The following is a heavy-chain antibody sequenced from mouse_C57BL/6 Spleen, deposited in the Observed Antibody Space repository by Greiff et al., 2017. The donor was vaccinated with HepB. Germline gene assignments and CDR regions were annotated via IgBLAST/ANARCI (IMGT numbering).Heavy chain of an antibody. Sequence: EVQLKQSGPELVKPGASVKISCKASGYSFTGYYMNWVKQSPEKSLEWIGEINPSTGGTTYNQKFKAKATLTVDKSSSTAYMQLKSLTSEDSAVYYCARGTVVGSYWGQGTLVTVSA. V-gene: IGHV1-42*01. CDR2: INPSTGGT. CDR3: ARGTVVGSY. J-gene: IGHJ3*01. CDR1: GYSFTGYY. D-gene: IGHD1-1*01.